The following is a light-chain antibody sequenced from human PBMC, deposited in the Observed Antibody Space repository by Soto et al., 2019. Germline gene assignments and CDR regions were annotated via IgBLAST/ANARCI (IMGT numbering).Light chain of an antibody. V-gene: IGKV3-11*01. J-gene: IGKJ5*01. Sequence: ESVLTHAPGTRSLAPGERATRYSIASPSVSDNYLAWYQQHPGQAPRILIYDASTRATGIPARFSGSGSGTAFTLPISSLEPEDFAVYYCQQRSNWPPITFGQGTRLEIK. CDR2: DAS. CDR1: PSVSDNY. CDR3: QQRSNWPPIT.